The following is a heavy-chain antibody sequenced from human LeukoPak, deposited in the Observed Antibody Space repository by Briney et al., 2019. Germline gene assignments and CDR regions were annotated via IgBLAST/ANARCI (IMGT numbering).Heavy chain of an antibody. CDR3: ARDADDFWSGYYEGYYFDY. D-gene: IGHD3-3*01. J-gene: IGHJ4*02. CDR2: IIPILGIA. V-gene: IGHV1-69*04. Sequence: ASVKVSCKASGYTFTGYYMHWVRQAPGQGLEWMGRIIPILGIANYAQKFQGRVTITADKSTSTAYMELSSLRSEDTAVYYCARDADDFWSGYYEGYYFDYWGQGTLVTVSS. CDR1: GYTFTGYY.